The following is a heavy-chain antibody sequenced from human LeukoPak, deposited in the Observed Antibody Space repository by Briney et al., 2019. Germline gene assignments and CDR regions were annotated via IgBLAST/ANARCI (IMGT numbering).Heavy chain of an antibody. Sequence: ASVKVSCKASGGTVSSYAISWVRQAPGQGLEWMGGIIPIFGTANYAQKFQGRVTITADESTSTAYMELSSLRSGDTAVYYCASSGGCSSTSCYILDYYYGMDVWGQGTTVTVSS. CDR3: ASSGGCSSTSCYILDYYYGMDV. D-gene: IGHD2-2*02. CDR1: GGTVSSYA. J-gene: IGHJ6*02. V-gene: IGHV1-69*13. CDR2: IIPIFGTA.